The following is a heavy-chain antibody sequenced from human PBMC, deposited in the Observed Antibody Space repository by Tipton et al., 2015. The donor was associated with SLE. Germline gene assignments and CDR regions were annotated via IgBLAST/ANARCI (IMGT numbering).Heavy chain of an antibody. D-gene: IGHD3-3*01. CDR3: ARGTILGFLEWHVDY. CDR1: GGSIFGYF. J-gene: IGHJ4*02. CDR2: IFYNGGT. Sequence: TLSLTCTVSGGSIFGYFWTWIRQPPGKGLDYIGNIFYNGGTNYSPALKSRVTMFLDTSKSQLLLNLGSVTAADTAVYYCARGTILGFLEWHVDYWGRGTLVTVSS. V-gene: IGHV4-59*01.